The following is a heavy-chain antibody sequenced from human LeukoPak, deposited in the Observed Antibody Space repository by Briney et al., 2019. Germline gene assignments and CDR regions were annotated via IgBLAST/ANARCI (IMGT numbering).Heavy chain of an antibody. J-gene: IGHJ4*02. D-gene: IGHD5-18*01. V-gene: IGHV5-51*01. CDR1: GYSLNSYW. Sequence: GESLKISCKGSGYSLNSYWLGWVRQMPGEGLGLVGIIYPGDSDTRYSPSFQGQVTISADKSISTAYLQWNSLKASDTAMYYCARAKDTAMDLFDYWGQGTLVTVS. CDR2: IYPGDSDT. CDR3: ARAKDTAMDLFDY.